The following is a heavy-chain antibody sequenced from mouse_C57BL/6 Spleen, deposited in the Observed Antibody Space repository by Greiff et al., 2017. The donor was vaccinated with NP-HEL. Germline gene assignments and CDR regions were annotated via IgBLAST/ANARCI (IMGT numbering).Heavy chain of an antibody. CDR2: IYPGDGDT. V-gene: IGHV1-82*01. Sequence: QVQLKESGPALVKPGASVKISCKASGYAFSSSWMNWVKQRPGKGLEWIGRIYPGDGDTNYNGKFKGKATLTVDKSSSTAYMQLSSLTSEDSAVYFCARDYGAWFADLSQEPLVTVSA. CDR1: GYAFSSSW. J-gene: IGHJ3*01. D-gene: IGHD2-4*01. CDR3: ARDYGAWFAD.